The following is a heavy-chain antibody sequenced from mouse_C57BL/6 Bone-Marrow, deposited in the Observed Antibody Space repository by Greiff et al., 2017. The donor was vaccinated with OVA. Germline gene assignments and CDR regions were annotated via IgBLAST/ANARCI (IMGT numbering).Heavy chain of an antibody. V-gene: IGHV1-81*01. CDR2: IYPRSGNT. J-gene: IGHJ3*01. Sequence: VQRVESGAELARPGASVKLSCKASGYTFTSYGISWVKQRTGQGLEWIGEIYPRSGNTYYNEKFKGKATLTADKSSSTAYMELRSLTSEDSAVYFCARWVLAWFAYWGQGTLVTVSA. CDR1: GYTFTSYG. CDR3: ARWVLAWFAY.